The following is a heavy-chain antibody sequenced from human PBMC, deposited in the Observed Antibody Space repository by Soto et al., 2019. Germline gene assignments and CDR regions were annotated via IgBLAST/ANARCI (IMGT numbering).Heavy chain of an antibody. CDR2: ISSSSSYI. V-gene: IGHV3-21*06. CDR3: ARGDVDLVATSVFDI. D-gene: IGHD5-12*01. J-gene: IGHJ3*02. CDR1: GFTLNTYS. Sequence: GGSLRLSCAASGFTLNTYSMNWVRQAPGKGLEWVSFISSSSSYIFYADSVKGRFTISRDHAKNSLYLQMNSLRVEDTAVYYCARGDVDLVATSVFDIWGQGTMVTVSS.